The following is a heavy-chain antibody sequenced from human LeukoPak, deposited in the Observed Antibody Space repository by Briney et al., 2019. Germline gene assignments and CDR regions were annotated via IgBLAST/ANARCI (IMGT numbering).Heavy chain of an antibody. CDR1: GGSISSGGYS. J-gene: IGHJ3*02. CDR2: IYYSGST. V-gene: IGHV4-30-4*07. D-gene: IGHD3-9*01. Sequence: SQTLSLTCAVSGGSISSGGYSWSWIRQPPRKGLEWIGYIYYSGSTNYNPSLKSRVTISVDTSKNQFSLKLSSVTAADTAVYYCARAPYDILTGYYYLGAFDIWGQGTMVTVSS. CDR3: ARAPYDILTGYYYLGAFDI.